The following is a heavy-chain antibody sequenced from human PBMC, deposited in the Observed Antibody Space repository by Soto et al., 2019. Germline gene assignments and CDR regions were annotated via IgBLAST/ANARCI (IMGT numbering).Heavy chain of an antibody. CDR3: ARHDYGDYGRWYFDY. CDR2: IYYSGST. J-gene: IGHJ4*02. V-gene: IGHV4-30-4*01. CDR1: GGSISSGDYH. D-gene: IGHD4-17*01. Sequence: SETLSLTCIVSGGSISSGDYHWNWIRQPPGKGLEWIGYIYYSGSTYYNPSLKSRVTMSVDTSKNQFSLKLSSVTAADTAVYYCARHDYGDYGRWYFDYWGPGTLVTVSS.